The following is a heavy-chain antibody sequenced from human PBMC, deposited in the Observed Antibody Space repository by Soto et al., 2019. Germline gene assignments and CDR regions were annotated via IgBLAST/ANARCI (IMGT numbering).Heavy chain of an antibody. V-gene: IGHV1-69*12. CDR1: GGTFSSYA. D-gene: IGHD5-18*01. J-gene: IGHJ4*02. CDR2: IIPIFGTA. Sequence: QVQLVQSGAEVKKPGSSVKVSCKASGGTFSSYAISWVRQAPGQGLEWMGGIIPIFGTANYAQKFQGRVTMTADESTSTAHMELSSLRSEDTAVDYCARLRGYSYGQAYYFDYWGQGTLVTVSS. CDR3: ARLRGYSYGQAYYFDY.